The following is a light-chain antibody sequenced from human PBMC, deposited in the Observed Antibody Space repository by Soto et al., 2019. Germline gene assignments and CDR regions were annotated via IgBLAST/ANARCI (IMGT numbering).Light chain of an antibody. CDR1: QSVSSN. CDR3: QQRSNWPRIT. Sequence: EIVMTQSPATLSVSPGERATLSCRASQSVSSNLAWYQQKPGQAPRLLIYGASTRATGIPARFSGGGSDTEFTLTISSLQSEDFAVYYCQQRSNWPRITFGQGTRLEIK. J-gene: IGKJ5*01. V-gene: IGKV3-15*01. CDR2: GAS.